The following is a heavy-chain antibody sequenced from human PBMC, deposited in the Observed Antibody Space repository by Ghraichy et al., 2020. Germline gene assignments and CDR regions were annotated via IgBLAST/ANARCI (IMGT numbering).Heavy chain of an antibody. CDR2: ISPSGTT. V-gene: IGHV4-59*02. CDR1: GGSVSDSY. CDR3: ARWRDYDFLPGYQYYFDY. Sequence: SETLSLTCSVSGGSVSDSYWSWIRQPPGKGLEWIAYISPSGTTNYNPSLKSRVTFLVDTSENRFSLNLTSVTAADTAVYFCARWRDYDFLPGYQYYFDYWGQGALVTVSS. J-gene: IGHJ4*02. D-gene: IGHD3-9*01.